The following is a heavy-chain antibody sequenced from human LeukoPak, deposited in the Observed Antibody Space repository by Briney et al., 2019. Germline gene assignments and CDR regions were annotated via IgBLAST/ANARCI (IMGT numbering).Heavy chain of an antibody. CDR1: GFTFRSYA. V-gene: IGHV3-64*01. D-gene: IGHD4-17*01. CDR3: AREPDGDTKSGTLDY. Sequence: PGGSLRLYCAASGFTFRSYAMHWVRQAPGKGLEYVSAISSNGGSTYYANSVKGRFTISRDNSKNTLYLQMGSLRADDMAVYYCAREPDGDTKSGTLDYWGQGTLVTVSS. CDR2: ISSNGGST. J-gene: IGHJ4*02.